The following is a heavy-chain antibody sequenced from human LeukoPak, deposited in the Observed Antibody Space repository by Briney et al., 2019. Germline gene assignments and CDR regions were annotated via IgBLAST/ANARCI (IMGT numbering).Heavy chain of an antibody. CDR1: AFTFSSYG. CDR3: TKDRSTSNILTGYQDK. Sequence: GGSLTLSCAASAFTFSSYGMHWVRQAPDNGLEWMAVISSVGSNIYYANSVKGRFTISRDNSENTLYLEMNSLRTEDTAVYYCTKDRSTSNILTGYQDKWGQGTLVTVSS. CDR2: ISSVGSNI. D-gene: IGHD3-9*01. V-gene: IGHV3-30*18. J-gene: IGHJ4*02.